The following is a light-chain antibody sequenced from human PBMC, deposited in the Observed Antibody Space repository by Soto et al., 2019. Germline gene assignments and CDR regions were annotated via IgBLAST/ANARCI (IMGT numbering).Light chain of an antibody. CDR2: VAS. CDR3: QQSYSTPT. J-gene: IGKJ1*01. Sequence: DIQLTQSPSFLSASVGDRVTITCRASQGISSHLAWYQQQPGKAPKLLIYVASTLQSGVPSRFSGSGSGTEFTLTISSLQPEDFATYYCQQSYSTPTFGQGTKV. V-gene: IGKV1-9*01. CDR1: QGISSH.